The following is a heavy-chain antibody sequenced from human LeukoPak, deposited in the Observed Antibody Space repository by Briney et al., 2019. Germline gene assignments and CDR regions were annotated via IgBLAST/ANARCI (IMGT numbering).Heavy chain of an antibody. CDR2: ISYDGSNK. J-gene: IGHJ5*02. CDR1: GFTFSSYA. D-gene: IGHD6-19*01. Sequence: GGSLRLSCAASGFTFSSYAMHWVRQAPGKGLEWVAVISYDGSNKYYADSVKGRFTISRDNSKNTLYLQMNSLRAEDTAVYYCARPLYSSGLHNWFDPWGQGTLVTVSS. CDR3: ARPLYSSGLHNWFDP. V-gene: IGHV3-30-3*01.